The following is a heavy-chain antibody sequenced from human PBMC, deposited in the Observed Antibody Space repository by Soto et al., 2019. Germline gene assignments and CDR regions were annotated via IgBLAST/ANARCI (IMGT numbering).Heavy chain of an antibody. V-gene: IGHV3-13*05. CDR1: GFILSGYD. Sequence: GGSLRLSCVASGFILSGYDMHWVRQATGEGLEWVSAIGTAGDPYYSGSVKGRFTISRGNAENSVYLQMNSLRAGDTAVYYCARASYDSSGYYFYAMDVWGPGTTVTVSS. CDR2: IGTAGDP. CDR3: ARASYDSSGYYFYAMDV. D-gene: IGHD3-22*01. J-gene: IGHJ6*01.